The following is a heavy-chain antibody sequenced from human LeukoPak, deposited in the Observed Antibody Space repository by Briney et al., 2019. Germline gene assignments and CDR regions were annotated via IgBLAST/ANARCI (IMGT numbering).Heavy chain of an antibody. J-gene: IGHJ6*03. CDR1: GVSIGSYY. CDR2: FYTSGTT. CDR3: ARDRGVDTSYYYYYMDV. D-gene: IGHD5-18*01. Sequence: SETLSLTCTVSGVSIGSYYWSWIRQPAGKGLEWIGRFYTSGTTNYNPSLKSRVTMSEATSKNQFALKLSPVTAADTAVYYCARDRGVDTSYYYYYMDVWGKGTTVTVSS. V-gene: IGHV4-4*07.